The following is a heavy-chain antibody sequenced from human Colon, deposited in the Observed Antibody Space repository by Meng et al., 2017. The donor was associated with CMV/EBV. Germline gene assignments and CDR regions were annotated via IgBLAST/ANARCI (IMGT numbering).Heavy chain of an antibody. Sequence: SETLSPTCSVSGDSIRIYSWNWIRQSPGKGLEWLGYIYHHGTTNYNPPLKSRVTMSIDTSKKQFSLKLSSVTAADTAIYYCASSLSTAFDYWGQGMLVTVSS. CDR2: IYHHGTT. V-gene: IGHV4-59*01. CDR3: ASSLSTAFDY. J-gene: IGHJ4*02. D-gene: IGHD2-21*02. CDR1: GDSIRIYS.